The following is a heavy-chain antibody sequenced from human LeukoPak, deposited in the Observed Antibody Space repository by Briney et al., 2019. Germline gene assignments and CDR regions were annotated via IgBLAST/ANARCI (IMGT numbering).Heavy chain of an antibody. V-gene: IGHV3-23*01. CDR1: GFTFSSYA. D-gene: IGHD2-2*01. J-gene: IGHJ4*02. Sequence: PGGSLRLSCAASGFTFSSYAMSWVRQAPEKGLEWVSSISGSGGSTYYADSVKGRFTISRDNSKNTLYLQTNGLRVGDTAVYYCARGPRCSSTSCYAVGLFDDWGQGTLVTVSS. CDR3: ARGPRCSSTSCYAVGLFDD. CDR2: ISGSGGST.